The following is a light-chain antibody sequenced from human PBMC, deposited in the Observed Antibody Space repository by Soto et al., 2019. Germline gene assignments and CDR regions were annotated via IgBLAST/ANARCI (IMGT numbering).Light chain of an antibody. V-gene: IGKV3-11*01. CDR2: ETS. CDR3: QQRYSWPLS. J-gene: IGKJ4*01. CDR1: QGVVNH. Sequence: IVLTQSPATLSLSPGERATLSCRASQGVVNHLDWFEQKPGQAPRLLIYETSNRATGIPARFSGSGSGTDFTLTISSLEPEDFAVYYCQQRYSWPLSFGGGTKVDIK.